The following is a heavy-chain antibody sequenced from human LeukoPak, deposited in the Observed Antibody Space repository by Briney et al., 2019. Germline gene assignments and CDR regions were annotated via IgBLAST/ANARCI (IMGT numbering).Heavy chain of an antibody. Sequence: ASVKVSYKASGYTFTSYYMHWVRQAPGQGLEWMGIINPSGGSTSYAQKFQGRVTMTRDTSTSTVYMELSSLRSEDTAVYYCASGGGITGTTGAFDIWGQGTMVTVSS. CDR3: ASGGGITGTTGAFDI. CDR2: INPSGGST. CDR1: GYTFTSYY. J-gene: IGHJ3*02. V-gene: IGHV1-46*01. D-gene: IGHD1-20*01.